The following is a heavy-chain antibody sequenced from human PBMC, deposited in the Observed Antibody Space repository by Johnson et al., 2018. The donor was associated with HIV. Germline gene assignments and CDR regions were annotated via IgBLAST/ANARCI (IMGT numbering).Heavy chain of an antibody. CDR1: GFTVSSYA. Sequence: QVQLVESGGGLVQPGGSLRLSCAASGFTVSSYAMHWVRQAPGKGLEWVAVISYDGSSKYYADSVKGRFTISRDNSKNTLYLQMNSLRAEDTAVYYCARELEFGDLRKNDAFDIWGQGTMVTVSS. V-gene: IGHV3-30*04. D-gene: IGHD4-17*01. CDR3: ARELEFGDLRKNDAFDI. J-gene: IGHJ3*02. CDR2: ISYDGSSK.